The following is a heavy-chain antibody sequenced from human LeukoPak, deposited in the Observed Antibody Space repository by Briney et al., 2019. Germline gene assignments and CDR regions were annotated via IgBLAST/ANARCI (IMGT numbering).Heavy chain of an antibody. V-gene: IGHV1-46*01. Sequence: ASVKVSCKASGYTFTGYFMHWVRQAPGQGLEWMGLFNPNDGSTTYAQKFQGRITTTRDTSTSTVYMDLSSLRSEDTAVYYCAKEAGPLAPHYYHYYGMNVWGQGTTVTVSS. CDR2: FNPNDGST. D-gene: IGHD6-13*01. J-gene: IGHJ6*02. CDR3: AKEAGPLAPHYYHYYGMNV. CDR1: GYTFTGYF.